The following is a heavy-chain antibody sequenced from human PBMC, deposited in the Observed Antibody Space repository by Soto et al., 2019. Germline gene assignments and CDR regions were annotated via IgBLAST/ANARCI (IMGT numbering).Heavy chain of an antibody. J-gene: IGHJ4*02. D-gene: IGHD5-12*01. V-gene: IGHV3-23*01. Sequence: GGSLRLSCAASGFIFSDHAMSWVRQAPGRGPEWLSDITNNGVTAYYANSVKGRFTMSRDNSRNTVYLQMNSLRAEDTAVYYCAKWGGGGLYYFDYWGQGALVTVSS. CDR3: AKWGGGGLYYFDY. CDR1: GFIFSDHA. CDR2: ITNNGVTA.